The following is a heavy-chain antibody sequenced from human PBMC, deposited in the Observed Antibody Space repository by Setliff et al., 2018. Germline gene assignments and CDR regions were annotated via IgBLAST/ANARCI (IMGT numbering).Heavy chain of an antibody. Sequence: SVKVSCKASGYTLSHYYMHWVRQAPGQGLEWMGGIIPIFGTANYAQKFQGRVTITADESTSTAYMELSSLRSEDTAVYYCARGAAAGPYYYYYYYMDVWGKGTTVTVSS. J-gene: IGHJ6*03. CDR3: ARGAAAGPYYYYYYYMDV. CDR2: IIPIFGTA. D-gene: IGHD6-13*01. CDR1: GYTLSHYY. V-gene: IGHV1-69*13.